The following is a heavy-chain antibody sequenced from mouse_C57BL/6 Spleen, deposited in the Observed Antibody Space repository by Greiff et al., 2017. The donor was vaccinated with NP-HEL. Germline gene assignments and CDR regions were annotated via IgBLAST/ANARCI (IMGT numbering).Heavy chain of an antibody. J-gene: IGHJ3*01. CDR2: IWSGGST. V-gene: IGHV2-2*01. CDR1: GFSFTSYG. D-gene: IGHD2-3*01. CDR3: ARTDGYYVAY. Sequence: VQLQQSGPGLVQPSQCLSITCTVSGFSFTSYGVHWVRQSPGKGLEWLGVIWSGGSTDYNAAFISSLSISKDNTKSQVFFKMNSLQADDTAIYYCARTDGYYVAYWGQGTLVTVSA.